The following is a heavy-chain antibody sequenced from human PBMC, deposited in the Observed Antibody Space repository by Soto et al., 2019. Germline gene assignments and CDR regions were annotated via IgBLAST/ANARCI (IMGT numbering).Heavy chain of an antibody. CDR1: GFTFSSYA. J-gene: IGHJ3*02. D-gene: IGHD6-19*01. CDR3: AKVGVAGLGAFDI. V-gene: IGHV3-23*01. CDR2: ISGRGGST. Sequence: EVQLLESGGGLVQPGGSLRLSCAASGFTFSSYAMSWVRQAPGKGLEWVSGISGRGGSTYYADFVKGRFTISRDNSKNTLYLQMNSRRAEDTAVYYCAKVGVAGLGAFDIWGQGTMVTVSS.